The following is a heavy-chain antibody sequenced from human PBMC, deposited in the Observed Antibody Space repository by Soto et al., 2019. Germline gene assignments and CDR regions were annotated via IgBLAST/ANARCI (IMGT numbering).Heavy chain of an antibody. CDR1: GFTFSSYT. CDR3: RGVYDSSGVYFQH. Sequence: EVQLLESGGGLVQPGGSLRLSCAASGFTFSSYTMSWVRQAPGKGLEWVSSISGSGDTTSYADSVKGQFTISRDNSKNTLYLQMNSLRAEDTAVYYCRGVYDSSGVYFQHWGQGTLVTVSS. V-gene: IGHV3-23*01. J-gene: IGHJ1*01. D-gene: IGHD3-22*01. CDR2: ISGSGDTT.